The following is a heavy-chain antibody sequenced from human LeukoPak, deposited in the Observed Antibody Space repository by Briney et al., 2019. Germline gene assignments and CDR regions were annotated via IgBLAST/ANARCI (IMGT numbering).Heavy chain of an antibody. V-gene: IGHV5-51*01. CDR1: GYSFTSYW. CDR3: ARDAGQQWLVRYYYGMDV. Sequence: GESLKISCKGSGYSFTSYWIGWVRQMPGKGLEWMGIIYPGDSDTRYSPSFQGQVTISADKSISTAYLQWSSLKASDTAMYYCARDAGQQWLVRYYYGMDVWGQGTTVTVSS. J-gene: IGHJ6*02. CDR2: IYPGDSDT. D-gene: IGHD6-19*01.